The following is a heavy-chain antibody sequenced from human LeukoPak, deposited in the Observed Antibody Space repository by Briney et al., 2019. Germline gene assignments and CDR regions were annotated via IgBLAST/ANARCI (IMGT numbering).Heavy chain of an antibody. Sequence: PGGSLRLSCAASGFTFSSYAMSWVRQAPGKGLEWVSYISSGNDPIYYADSVKGRFTISRDNAKNSLYLQMNSLRAEDTAVYYCARGYLSYGSGSYKIDYWGQGTLVTVSS. J-gene: IGHJ4*02. D-gene: IGHD3-10*01. CDR1: GFTFSSYA. V-gene: IGHV3-48*04. CDR3: ARGYLSYGSGSYKIDY. CDR2: ISSGNDPI.